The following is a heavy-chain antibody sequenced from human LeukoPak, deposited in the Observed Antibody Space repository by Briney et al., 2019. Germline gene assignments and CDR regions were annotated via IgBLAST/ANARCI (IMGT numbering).Heavy chain of an antibody. CDR3: ARGFYYLDY. CDR1: GGSFSGYY. Sequence: SETLSLPCAVYGGSFSGYYWSWIRQPPGKGLEWIGEINHSGSTNYNPSLKSRVTISVDTSKNQFSLKLSSVTAADTAVYYCARGFYYLDYWGQGTLVTVSS. V-gene: IGHV4-34*01. CDR2: INHSGST. J-gene: IGHJ4*02.